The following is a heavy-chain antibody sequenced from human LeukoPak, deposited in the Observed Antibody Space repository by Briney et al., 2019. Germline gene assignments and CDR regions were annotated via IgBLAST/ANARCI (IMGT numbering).Heavy chain of an antibody. D-gene: IGHD2-2*02. CDR3: AKDLEPAAILPIFDY. J-gene: IGHJ4*02. CDR2: ISYDGSNK. CDR1: GFTFSSYG. Sequence: GRSLRLSCAASGFTFSSYGMHWVRQAPGKGLEWVAVISYDGSNKYYADSVKGRFTISRDNSKNTLYLQMNSLRAEDTAVYYCAKDLEPAAILPIFDYWGQGTLVTVSS. V-gene: IGHV3-30*18.